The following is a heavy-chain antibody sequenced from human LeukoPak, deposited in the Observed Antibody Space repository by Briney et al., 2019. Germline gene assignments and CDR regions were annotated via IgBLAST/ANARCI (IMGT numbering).Heavy chain of an antibody. CDR2: INHSGST. CDR1: GGPFSGYY. CDR3: ARGQYCSGGSCYSDY. J-gene: IGHJ4*02. Sequence: SETLSLTCAVYGGPFSGYYWSWIRQPPGKGLAWIGEINHSGSTNYNPSLKSRVTISVDTSTNQFSLKLSSVTAADTAVYYCARGQYCSGGSCYSDYWGQGTLVTVSS. V-gene: IGHV4-34*01. D-gene: IGHD2-15*01.